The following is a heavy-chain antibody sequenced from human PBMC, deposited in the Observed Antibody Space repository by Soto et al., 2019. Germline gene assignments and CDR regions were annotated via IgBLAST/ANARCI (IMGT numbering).Heavy chain of an antibody. CDR3: ARDSHRGSDAFEI. J-gene: IGHJ3*02. CDR2: IYYSGST. V-gene: IGHV4-30-4*01. D-gene: IGHD2-15*01. CDR1: GGSISSGDYY. Sequence: SETLSLTCTVSGGSISSGDYYWSWIRQPPGKGLEWIGYIYYSGSTYYNPSLKSRVTISVDTSKNQFSLKLSSVTAADTAVYYCARDSHRGSDAFEIWGQGTMVTVSS.